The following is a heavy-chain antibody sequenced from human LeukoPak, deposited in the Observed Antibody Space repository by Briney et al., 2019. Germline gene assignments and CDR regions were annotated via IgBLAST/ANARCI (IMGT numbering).Heavy chain of an antibody. J-gene: IGHJ6*03. Sequence: GGSLRLSCAASGFTFSNYWMTWVRQAPGKGLEWVSGISGSGGSTNYADSVKGRFTISRDNSKNTLYLQLNSLRPEDTAVYYCAKEETANAYYYYYMDVWGKGTTVTVSS. D-gene: IGHD5-18*01. V-gene: IGHV3-23*01. CDR3: AKEETANAYYYYYMDV. CDR2: ISGSGGST. CDR1: GFTFSNYW.